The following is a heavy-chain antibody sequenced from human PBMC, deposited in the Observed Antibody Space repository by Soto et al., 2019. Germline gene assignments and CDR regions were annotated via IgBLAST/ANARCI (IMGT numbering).Heavy chain of an antibody. V-gene: IGHV5-51*01. CDR1: GYTFTHYW. CDR2: MDPSDSRV. Sequence: PGESLKISCKVSGYTFTHYWLAWVRQVPGEGLEWVGVMDPSDSRVTYSPSFQGRVTISADNSITTSSLQFSSLKTSDTATYFCARPRDSGSYYYSFDSWGQGTPVTVSS. CDR3: ARPRDSGSYYYSFDS. D-gene: IGHD1-26*01. J-gene: IGHJ4*02.